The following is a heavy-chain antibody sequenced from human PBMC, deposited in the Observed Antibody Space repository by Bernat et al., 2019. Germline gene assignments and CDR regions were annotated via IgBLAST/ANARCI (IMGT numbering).Heavy chain of an antibody. CDR2: INHSGST. CDR3: ARGSRSGSYCRTNRGHFDY. V-gene: IGHV4-34*01. D-gene: IGHD3-10*01. Sequence: QVQLQQWGAGLLKPSETLSLTCAVYGGSFSGYYWSWIRQPPGKGLEWIGEINHSGSTNYNPSLKSRVTISVDTSKNQFCLKLSSVTAADTAVYYCARGSRSGSYCRTNRGHFDYWGQGTLVTVSS. J-gene: IGHJ4*02. CDR1: GGSFSGYY.